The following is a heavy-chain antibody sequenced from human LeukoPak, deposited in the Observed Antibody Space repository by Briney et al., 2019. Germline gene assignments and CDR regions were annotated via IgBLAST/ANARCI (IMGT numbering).Heavy chain of an antibody. V-gene: IGHV1-8*02. CDR2: INPNSGNT. D-gene: IGHD1-26*01. CDR3: ARGRVGSGSYLYFDY. CDR1: GYTFTGYY. Sequence: ASVKVSCKASGYTFTGYYMHWVRQAPGQGLEWMGWINPNSGNTGYAQKFQGRVTMTRNTSISTAYMELSSLRSEDTAVYYCARGRVGSGSYLYFDYWGQGTLVTVSS. J-gene: IGHJ4*02.